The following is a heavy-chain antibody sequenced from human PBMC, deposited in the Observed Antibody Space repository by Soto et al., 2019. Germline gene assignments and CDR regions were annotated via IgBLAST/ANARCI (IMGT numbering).Heavy chain of an antibody. J-gene: IGHJ4*02. D-gene: IGHD3-3*01. CDR3: ATAGSYDFWSGSLLGKNDN. CDR1: GGSISSSNYY. Sequence: PSETLSLTCTVSGGSISSSNYYWGWIRQPPGKGLEWIGVIPYSGSTYSNPSLKSRVTISVDTSKNQFSLKLSSVTAADTAVYYCATAGSYDFWSGSLLGKNDNSGQGTLVTVS. V-gene: IGHV4-39*01. CDR2: IPYSGST.